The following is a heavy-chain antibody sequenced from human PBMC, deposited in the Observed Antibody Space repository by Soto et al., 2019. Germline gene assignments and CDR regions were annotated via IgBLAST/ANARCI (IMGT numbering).Heavy chain of an antibody. Sequence: GASVKVSCKASGGSFSNFGISWVRQAPGQGLEWMGGIVPVFGGPNYAQRFRGRLTITADESTSTGYMELISLRSGDTAVYYCAREGSGYNFWGQGTQVTVSS. CDR1: GGSFSNFG. D-gene: IGHD5-12*01. J-gene: IGHJ4*02. V-gene: IGHV1-69*13. CDR3: AREGSGYNF. CDR2: IVPVFGGP.